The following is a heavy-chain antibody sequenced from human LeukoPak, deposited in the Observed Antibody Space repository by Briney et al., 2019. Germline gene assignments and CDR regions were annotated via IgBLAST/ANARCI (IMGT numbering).Heavy chain of an antibody. CDR1: GGSISTYY. CDR3: ARSNYYDNGRIDY. D-gene: IGHD3-22*01. CDR2: IYYSGST. V-gene: IGHV4-59*01. J-gene: IGHJ4*02. Sequence: SSETLSLTCTVSGGSISTYYWSWIRQPPAKGLEWIGYIYYSGSTNYNPSLKSRVTISVDTSKNQFSLKLSSVTAADTAVYYCARSNYYDNGRIDYWGQGTLVTVSS.